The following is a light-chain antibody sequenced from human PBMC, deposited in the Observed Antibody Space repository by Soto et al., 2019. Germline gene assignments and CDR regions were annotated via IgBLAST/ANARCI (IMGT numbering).Light chain of an antibody. V-gene: IGKV3-20*01. J-gene: IGKJ2*01. CDR1: QSVSSNY. CDR3: HQYDKAPQT. CDR2: AAS. Sequence: EVVLTQSPGTLSLSPGERATLSCRASQSVSSNYLAWYQQKPGRSPSLLIYAASNRATGIPDKFSGSGSGADYSLTISRLEPEDSAVYYCHQYDKAPQTFGQGTKVDIK.